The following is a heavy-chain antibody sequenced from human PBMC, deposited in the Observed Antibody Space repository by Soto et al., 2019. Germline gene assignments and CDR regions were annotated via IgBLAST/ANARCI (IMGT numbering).Heavy chain of an antibody. D-gene: IGHD1-7*01. V-gene: IGHV4-39*01. CDR2: IYYSGST. CDR1: GGSISSSSYY. Sequence: SETLSLTCTVSGGSISSSSYYWGWIRQPPGKGLEWIGSIYYSGSTYYNPSLKSRVTISVDTSKNQFSLKLSSVTAADTAVYYCVGPLTGTTSHDWFDPWGQGTLVTVSS. J-gene: IGHJ5*02. CDR3: VGPLTGTTSHDWFDP.